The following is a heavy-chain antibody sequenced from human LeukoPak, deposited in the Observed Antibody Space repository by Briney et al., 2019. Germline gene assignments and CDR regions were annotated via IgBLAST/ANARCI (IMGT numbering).Heavy chain of an antibody. J-gene: IGHJ4*02. V-gene: IGHV3-33*01. Sequence: GGSLRLSCAASGFTFSSYGMHWVRQAPGKGLEWVAVIWYDGSNKYYADSVKGRFTISRDNSKNTLYLQMNSLRAEDTAVYYCASSIWRGYSYGSFDYWGQGTLVTVSS. CDR1: GFTFSSYG. CDR2: IWYDGSNK. D-gene: IGHD5-18*01. CDR3: ASSIWRGYSYGSFDY.